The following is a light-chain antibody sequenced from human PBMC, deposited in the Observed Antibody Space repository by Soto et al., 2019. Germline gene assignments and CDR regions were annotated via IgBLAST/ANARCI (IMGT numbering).Light chain of an antibody. CDR1: QGISSY. CDR2: AAS. V-gene: IGKV1-9*01. J-gene: IGKJ4*01. Sequence: DIQLTQSPSFLSASVGDRVTITCRASQGISSYLAWYQQKPGKDPKLLIYAASTLESGVPSRFNGSESGTEFTLTISSLQPEDFATYYCQQLNTYPFTFGGGTKVEIK. CDR3: QQLNTYPFT.